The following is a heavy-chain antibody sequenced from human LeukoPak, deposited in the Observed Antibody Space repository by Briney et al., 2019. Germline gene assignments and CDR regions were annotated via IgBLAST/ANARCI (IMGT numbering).Heavy chain of an antibody. CDR2: ISYDGSNK. V-gene: IGHV3-30*04. CDR1: GFTFSSYG. Sequence: PGGSLRLSCAASGFTFSSYGIYWVRQAPGKGLEWVAVISYDGSNKYYADSVKGRFTISRDNSRNTLYLEMNSLRAVDTAVYYCARGLAIFGVVSSNDAFDIWGQGTVVTVSS. D-gene: IGHD3-3*01. CDR3: ARGLAIFGVVSSNDAFDI. J-gene: IGHJ3*02.